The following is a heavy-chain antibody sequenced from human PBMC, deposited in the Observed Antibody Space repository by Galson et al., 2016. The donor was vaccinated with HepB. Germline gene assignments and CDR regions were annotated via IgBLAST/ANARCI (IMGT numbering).Heavy chain of an antibody. CDR1: GFVFSAYC. CDR2: INQDGNGR. D-gene: IGHD6-25*01. V-gene: IGHV3-7*01. CDR3: VSGYTSGI. Sequence: SLRLSCAASGFVFSAYCLSWVRQSPGKGLEWVASINQDGNGRYYVDSAKGRFIISRDNARTSLSLQMHSLRVDDTSIYYCVSGYTSGIWGPGTMVIVSS. J-gene: IGHJ3*02.